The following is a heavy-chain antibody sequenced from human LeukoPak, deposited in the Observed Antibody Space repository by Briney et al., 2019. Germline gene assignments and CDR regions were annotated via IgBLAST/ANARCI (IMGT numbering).Heavy chain of an antibody. CDR1: GFTFSSYS. CDR3: ARPSDYGDYFDY. J-gene: IGHJ4*02. V-gene: IGHV3-21*01. CDR2: ISSSSSYI. Sequence: GGSVSLSCAPSGFTFSSYSMNWVRQAPGKGLGWVSSISSSSSYIYYADSVKGRFTISRDNAKCSLYLQMNSLRAEDTAVYYCARPSDYGDYFDYWGQGTLVTVSS. D-gene: IGHD4-17*01.